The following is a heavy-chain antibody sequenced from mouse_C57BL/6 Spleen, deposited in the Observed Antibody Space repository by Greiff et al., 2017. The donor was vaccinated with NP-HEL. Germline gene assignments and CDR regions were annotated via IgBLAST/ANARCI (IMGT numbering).Heavy chain of an antibody. Sequence: EVQLQQSGPELVKPGASVKISCKASGYSFTGYYMNWVKQSPEKSLEWIGEINPSTGGTTYNQKFKAKATLTVDKPSSTAYMQLKSLTSEDSAVYYCARGGGDYFDYWGQGTTLTVSS. V-gene: IGHV1-42*01. J-gene: IGHJ2*01. CDR3: ARGGGDYFDY. CDR2: INPSTGGT. CDR1: GYSFTGYY.